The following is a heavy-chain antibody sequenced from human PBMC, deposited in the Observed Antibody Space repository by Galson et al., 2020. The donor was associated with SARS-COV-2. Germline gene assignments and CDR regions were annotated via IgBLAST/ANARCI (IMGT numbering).Heavy chain of an antibody. J-gene: IGHJ6*03. CDR3: ATSGYAYYMEV. CDR2: ISWNSGSI. Sequence: GGSLRLSCAASGFTFDDYAMHWVRQAPGKGLEWVSGISWNSGSIGYADSVKGRFTISRDNAKNSLYLQMNSLRAEDTALYYCATSGYAYYMEVWGKGTTVTVSS. D-gene: IGHD3-3*01. V-gene: IGHV3-9*01. CDR1: GFTFDDYA.